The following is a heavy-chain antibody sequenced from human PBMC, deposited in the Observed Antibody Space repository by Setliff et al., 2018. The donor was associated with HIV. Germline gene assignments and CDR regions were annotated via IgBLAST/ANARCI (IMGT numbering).Heavy chain of an antibody. CDR1: GFTSSSYS. V-gene: IGHV3-21*01. CDR3: ARVVPPHWIVRDTTHFDY. D-gene: IGHD1-26*01. Sequence: GGSLRLSCAASGFTSSSYSMNWVRQAPGKGLEWVSFISSTSSYIYYADSVKGRFTISRDNAKNSLYLQMNSLRPEDTGVYYCARVVPPHWIVRDTTHFDYWGQGTLVTVSS. CDR2: ISSTSSYI. J-gene: IGHJ4*02.